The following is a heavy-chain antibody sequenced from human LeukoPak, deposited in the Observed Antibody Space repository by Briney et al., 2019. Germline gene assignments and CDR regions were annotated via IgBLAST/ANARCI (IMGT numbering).Heavy chain of an antibody. CDR1: GFTFSNAW. Sequence: GGSLRLSCAASGFTFSNAWMSWVRQAPGKGLEWVDRIISKVDGGTADYAAPVKGRFTISRDDSKNTVYLQMNSLKTEDTAVYYCTTSGGTTTRFVDYWGQGNLVSVSS. V-gene: IGHV3-15*01. CDR2: IISKVDGGTA. D-gene: IGHD2/OR15-2a*01. J-gene: IGHJ4*02. CDR3: TTSGGTTTRFVDY.